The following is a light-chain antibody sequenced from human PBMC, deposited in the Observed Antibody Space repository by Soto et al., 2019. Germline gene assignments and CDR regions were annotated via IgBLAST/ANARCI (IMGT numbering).Light chain of an antibody. CDR3: SSYAGSNNLV. CDR1: RSAVGGYNY. Sequence: QSALTQPPSASGSPGQSVTISCTGPRSAVGGYNYVSWYQPHPGKAPKLMIYEVSKRPSGVPDRFSGSKSGNPASLTVSGLQAEDEADYYCSSYAGSNNLVFGGGTKLTVL. V-gene: IGLV2-8*01. J-gene: IGLJ2*01. CDR2: EVS.